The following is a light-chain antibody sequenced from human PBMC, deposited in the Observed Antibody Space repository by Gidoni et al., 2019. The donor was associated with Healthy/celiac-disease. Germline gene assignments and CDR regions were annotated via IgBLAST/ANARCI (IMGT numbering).Light chain of an antibody. Sequence: QSVLTPPPSVSGAPGQRVTISCTGSSSNIGAGYDVHWYQQLPGTAPKLLLYGNSNRPSGVPDRFSGSKSGTSASLAITGLQAEDEADYYCQSYDSSLSGSGVFGTGTKVTVL. CDR1: SSNIGAGYD. V-gene: IGLV1-40*01. J-gene: IGLJ1*01. CDR2: GNS. CDR3: QSYDSSLSGSGV.